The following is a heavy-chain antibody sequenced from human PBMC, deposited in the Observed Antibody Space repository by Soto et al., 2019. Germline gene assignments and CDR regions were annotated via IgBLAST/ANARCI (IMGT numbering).Heavy chain of an antibody. Sequence: SETLSLTCTVSGGSISSYYWSWIRQPPGKGLEWIGYIYYSGSTNYNPSLKSRVTISVDTSKNQLSQKMNSMTAADTAVYYCARHNYGSGSTYFDYWGQGTLVTVS. CDR3: ARHNYGSGSTYFDY. CDR2: IYYSGST. V-gene: IGHV4-59*08. CDR1: GGSISSYY. J-gene: IGHJ4*02. D-gene: IGHD3-10*01.